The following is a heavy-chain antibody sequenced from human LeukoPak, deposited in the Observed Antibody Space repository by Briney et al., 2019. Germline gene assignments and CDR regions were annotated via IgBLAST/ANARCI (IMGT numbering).Heavy chain of an antibody. J-gene: IGHJ6*02. CDR3: AKGWASTYYYGMDV. V-gene: IGHV3-9*01. Sequence: GRSLRLSCAASGFTFDDYAMHWVRHAPGKGLEWVSGISWNSGSIGYADSVKGRFTISRDNAKNSLYLQMNSLRAEDTALYYCAKGWASTYYYGMDVWGQGTTVTVSS. CDR1: GFTFDDYA. CDR2: ISWNSGSI.